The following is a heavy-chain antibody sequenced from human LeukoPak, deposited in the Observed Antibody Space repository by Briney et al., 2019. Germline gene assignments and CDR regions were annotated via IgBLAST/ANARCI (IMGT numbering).Heavy chain of an antibody. CDR2: IQYDGSNK. V-gene: IGHV3-30*02. CDR1: GFTFSSYG. CDR3: AKGIDY. Sequence: GGSLRLSCAASGFTFSSYGMHWVRQAPGKGLEWVAFIQYDGSNKYYADSVKGRFTISRDNSKNTLYLQMNSLRAEDTAVYYCAKGIDYWGQGTLVTVSS. J-gene: IGHJ4*02.